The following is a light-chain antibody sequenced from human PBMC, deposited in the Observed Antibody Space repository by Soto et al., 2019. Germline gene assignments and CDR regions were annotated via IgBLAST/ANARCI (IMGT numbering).Light chain of an antibody. CDR2: GNS. CDR3: QSYDSSLSANYV. Sequence: SVLTQPPSVSGAPGQRVTISCTGSSSNIGAGYDVHWYQQLPGTAPKLLIYGNSNRPSGVPDRFSGSKSGTSASLAITGLQAEDEADYYCQSYDSSLSANYVFGTGTKVTVL. V-gene: IGLV1-40*01. CDR1: SSNIGAGYD. J-gene: IGLJ1*01.